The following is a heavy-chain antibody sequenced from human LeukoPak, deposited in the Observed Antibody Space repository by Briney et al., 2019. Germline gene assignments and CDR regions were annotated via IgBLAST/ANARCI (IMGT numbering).Heavy chain of an antibody. CDR3: ARMAYDYVWVSYTYYFDY. J-gene: IGHJ4*02. CDR2: IYYSGST. D-gene: IGHD3-16*01. CDR1: GGSLSSYY. Sequence: PSETLSLTCTVSGGSLSSYYWSWIRQPPGKGLEWMGYIYYSGSTNYNPSLKSRVTISVEASKHKFSLKLSSVTPADSAVYYCARMAYDYVWVSYTYYFDYWGQGTLVTVSS. V-gene: IGHV4-59*01.